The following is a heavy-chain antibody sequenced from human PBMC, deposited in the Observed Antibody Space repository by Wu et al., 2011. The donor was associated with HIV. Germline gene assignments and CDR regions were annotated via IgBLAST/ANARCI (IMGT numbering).Heavy chain of an antibody. CDR2: ISPLNGNT. D-gene: IGHD3-22*01. CDR1: GYSFTRYG. V-gene: IGHV1-18*01. J-gene: IGHJ4*02. Sequence: QVHLEQSGAEVKKPGASVKVSCKTSGYSFTRYGISWVRQAPGQGLEWLGWISPLNGNTNYAQKFQDRVTMTADTSTTTAYMELRGLRSDDTAVYYCARSHDSNGYLAYWGQGTLVTVSS. CDR3: ARSHDSNGYLAY.